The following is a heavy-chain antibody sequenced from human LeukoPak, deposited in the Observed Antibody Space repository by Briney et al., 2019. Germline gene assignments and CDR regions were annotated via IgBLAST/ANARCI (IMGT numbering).Heavy chain of an antibody. CDR3: AKDRLRIAVAGTFDP. V-gene: IGHV3-23*01. J-gene: IGHJ5*02. Sequence: GGSLRLSCAASGFTFSSYAMSWVRQAPGRGLEWVSAISGSGGSTYYADSVKGRFTISRDNSKNTLYLQMNSLRAEDTAVYYCAKDRLRIAVAGTFDPWGQGTLVTVSS. D-gene: IGHD6-19*01. CDR1: GFTFSSYA. CDR2: ISGSGGST.